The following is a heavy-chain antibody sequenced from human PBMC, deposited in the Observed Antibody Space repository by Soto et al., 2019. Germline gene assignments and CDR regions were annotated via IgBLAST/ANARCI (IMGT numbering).Heavy chain of an antibody. CDR1: GYTFTSYG. CDR3: ARRRAGLDDS. V-gene: IGHV1-18*01. D-gene: IGHD6-19*01. Sequence: ASVKVSCKASGYTFTSYGISWVRQAPGQGLEWLGWISAYSGNTNYAQKFQGRVTMTTDTSTSTAYMELRSLRSDDTAVYYCARRRAGLDDSWGQGTLVTVSS. CDR2: ISAYSGNT. J-gene: IGHJ4*02.